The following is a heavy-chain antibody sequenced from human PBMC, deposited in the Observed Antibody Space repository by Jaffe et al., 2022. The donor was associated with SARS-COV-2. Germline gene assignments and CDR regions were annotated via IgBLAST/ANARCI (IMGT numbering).Heavy chain of an antibody. D-gene: IGHD4-17*01. CDR3: ARGFHGDYTVYAFDI. CDR2: IIPILGIA. Sequence: QVQLVQSGAEVKKPGSSVKVSCKASGGTFSSYTISWVRQAPGQGLEWMGRIIPILGIANYAQKFQGRVTITADKSTSTAYMELSSLRSEDTAVYYCARGFHGDYTVYAFDIWGQGTMVTVSS. J-gene: IGHJ3*02. CDR1: GGTFSSYT. V-gene: IGHV1-69*02.